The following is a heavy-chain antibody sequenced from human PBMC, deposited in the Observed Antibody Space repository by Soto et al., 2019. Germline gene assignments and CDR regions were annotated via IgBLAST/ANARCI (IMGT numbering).Heavy chain of an antibody. V-gene: IGHV4-31*03. J-gene: IGHJ4*02. CDR3: ARGLTHEPSGYHYTTDY. CDR2: IFYSGSS. Sequence: PSETLSLTCTVSGGSITSGDYYWNWIRQHPGQGLERMGYIFYSGSSYFNPSLNGRVSISVDTSNNQFSLELTSVTAADTAVYYCARGLTHEPSGYHYTTDYWGQGTLVTVSS. CDR1: GGSITSGDYY. D-gene: IGHD3-22*01.